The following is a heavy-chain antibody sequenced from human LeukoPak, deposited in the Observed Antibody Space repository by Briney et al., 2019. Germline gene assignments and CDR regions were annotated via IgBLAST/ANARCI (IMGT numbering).Heavy chain of an antibody. CDR3: ARGFIAAAGTTAFDI. V-gene: IGHV1-18*01. CDR1: GYTFSSYG. CDR2: ISAYNGNT. Sequence: GASVRVSCKASGYTFSSYGITWVRQAPGQGLEWKGWISAYNGNTNYAQKIQGRVTMTTDTSTRTAYMELRSLRSDDTAVYYCARGFIAAAGTTAFDIWGQGTMVTVSS. J-gene: IGHJ3*02. D-gene: IGHD6-13*01.